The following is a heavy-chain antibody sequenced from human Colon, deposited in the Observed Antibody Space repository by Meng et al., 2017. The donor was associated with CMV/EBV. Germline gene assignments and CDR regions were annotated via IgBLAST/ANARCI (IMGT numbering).Heavy chain of an antibody. CDR1: GFIFSDHY. CDR3: TKGYSGIGVYAFDV. J-gene: IGHJ3*01. V-gene: IGHV3-72*01. Sequence: GESLKISCAGSGFIFSDHYIDWVRQAPGKGLEWVGRAANKARGYTTEYAASVTGRFTFSRGDSENSLYLQMNSLKSEDTAVYYCTKGYSGIGVYAFDVWGPGTMVTVSS. D-gene: IGHD1-26*01. CDR2: AANKARGYTT.